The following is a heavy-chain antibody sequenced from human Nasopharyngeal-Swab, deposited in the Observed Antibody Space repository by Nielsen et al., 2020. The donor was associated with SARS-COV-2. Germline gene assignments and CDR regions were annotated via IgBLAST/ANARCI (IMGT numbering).Heavy chain of an antibody. Sequence: GESLKISCAASGFTFSRYTMHWVRQAPGKGLEWVAVISYDGSNKYYADSVKGRFTISRDISKNTLYLQMNSLRAEDTAVFYCASTPLDSSGYYYAFHYWVRGTLVTVSS. CDR2: ISYDGSNK. J-gene: IGHJ4*02. CDR3: ASTPLDSSGYYYAFHY. CDR1: GFTFSRYT. D-gene: IGHD3-22*01. V-gene: IGHV3-30-3*01.